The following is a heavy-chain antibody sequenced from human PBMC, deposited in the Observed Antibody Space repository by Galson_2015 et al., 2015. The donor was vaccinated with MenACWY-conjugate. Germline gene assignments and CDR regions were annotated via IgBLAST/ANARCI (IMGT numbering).Heavy chain of an antibody. Sequence: SLRLSCAPSGLTFSTYWMNWVRQAPGKGLEWVSRIDPDGSPTDYAESMKGRFTISRDNAKNTLFLQIHSLRVEDTAVYYCATAGSYRFDYWGQGALVTVSS. D-gene: IGHD1-26*01. J-gene: IGHJ4*02. CDR3: ATAGSYRFDY. V-gene: IGHV3-74*01. CDR1: GLTFSTYW. CDR2: IDPDGSPT.